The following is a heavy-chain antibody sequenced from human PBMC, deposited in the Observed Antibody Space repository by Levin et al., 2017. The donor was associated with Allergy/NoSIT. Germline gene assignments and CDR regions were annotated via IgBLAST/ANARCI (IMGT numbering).Heavy chain of an antibody. CDR2: INWKGGRT. Sequence: GGSLRLSCAASGFTFDDYGMNWVRQAPGKGLDWVSGINWKGGRTGYADSVKGRFTISRDNAKNSLYLQMNSLRAEDTALYYCARDKGIAVAGGFDYWGQGTLVTVSS. D-gene: IGHD6-19*01. CDR1: GFTFDDYG. J-gene: IGHJ4*02. CDR3: ARDKGIAVAGGFDY. V-gene: IGHV3-20*04.